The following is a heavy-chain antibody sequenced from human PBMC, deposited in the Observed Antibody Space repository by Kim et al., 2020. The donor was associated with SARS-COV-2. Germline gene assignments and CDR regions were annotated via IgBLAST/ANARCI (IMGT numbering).Heavy chain of an antibody. V-gene: IGHV3-23*01. CDR1: GFTLSSYA. J-gene: IGHJ4*01. Sequence: GGSLRLSCAASGFTLSSYAMSWVRQAPGKGLEWVSTIRGSAVTTYYADSVKGRFTISRDNSKNTLYLQMNSLRAEDTAVYYCAKRHGSGTYYNLFFDYWG. CDR3: AKRHGSGTYYNLFFDY. CDR2: IRGSAVTT. D-gene: IGHD3-10*01.